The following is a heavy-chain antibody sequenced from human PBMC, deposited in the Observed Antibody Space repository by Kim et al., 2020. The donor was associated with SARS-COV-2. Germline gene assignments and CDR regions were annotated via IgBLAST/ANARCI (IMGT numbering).Heavy chain of an antibody. V-gene: IGHV1-24*01. Sequence: ASVKVSCKVSGYTLTELSMHWVRQAPGKGLEWMGGFDPEDGETIYAQKFQGRVTMTEDTSTDTAYMELSSLRSEDTAVYYCATRWGRWFGVLLFKVGWFDPWGRETLVTDSS. CDR1: GYTLTELS. CDR2: FDPEDGET. CDR3: ATRWGRWFGVLLFKVGWFDP. D-gene: IGHD3-10*01. J-gene: IGHJ5*02.